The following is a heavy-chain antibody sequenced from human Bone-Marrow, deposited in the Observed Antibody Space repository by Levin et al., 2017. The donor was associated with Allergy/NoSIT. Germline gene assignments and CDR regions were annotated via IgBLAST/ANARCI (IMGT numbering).Heavy chain of an antibody. CDR1: GITFSNHF. CDR3: SDLGTPY. CDR2: IKNNAPSYAT. D-gene: IGHD1-26*01. V-gene: IGHV3-72*01. J-gene: IGHJ4*02. Sequence: GGSLRLSCAASGITFSNHFMDWVRQAPGKGLECVARIKNNAPSYATEYAASVEGRFTVSRDDSKNLVFLQMNSLRTEDTAVYYCSDLGTPYWGQGTLVTVSS.